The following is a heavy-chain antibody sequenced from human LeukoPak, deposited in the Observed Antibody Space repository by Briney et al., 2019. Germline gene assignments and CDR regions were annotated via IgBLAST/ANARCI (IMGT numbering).Heavy chain of an antibody. CDR1: GGSFSGYY. V-gene: IGHV4-34*01. CDR3: AREPPVVLMVYARRGWFDP. Sequence: PSETLSLTCAVYGGSFSGYYWSWIRQPPGKGLEWIGEINHSGSTNYNPSLKSRVTISVDTSKNQFSLKLSSVTAADTAVYYCAREPPVVLMVYARRGWFDPWGQGTLVTVSS. D-gene: IGHD2-8*01. CDR2: INHSGST. J-gene: IGHJ5*02.